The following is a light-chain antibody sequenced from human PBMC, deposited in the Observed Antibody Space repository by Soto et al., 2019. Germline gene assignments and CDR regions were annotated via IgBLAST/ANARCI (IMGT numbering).Light chain of an antibody. CDR1: QSVSSSY. J-gene: IGKJ5*01. CDR2: GAS. CDR3: QQYNNWPPIT. Sequence: IVVSQSPSSLAASREKRATVGCRAGQSVSSSYLAWYQQKPGQAPRLLIYGASTRATGIPARFSGSGCGTEFTLTVSSLQSEDFAVYYCQQYNNWPPITFGQGTQLEIK. V-gene: IGKV3-15*01.